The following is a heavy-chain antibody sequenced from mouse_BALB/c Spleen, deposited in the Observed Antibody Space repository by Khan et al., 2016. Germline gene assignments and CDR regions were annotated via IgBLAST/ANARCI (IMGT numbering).Heavy chain of an antibody. CDR3: ARIYYGGAY. CDR2: IDPANGNT. Sequence: VQLKQSGADLVKPGASVKLSCTASGFNIKDTYIHWVKQRPEQALEWIGRIDPANGNTEYDPKFQGKATITADISSNTAYLQLSSLTSEDTAVYYCARIYYGGAYWGQGTLVTVSA. J-gene: IGHJ3*01. D-gene: IGHD2-1*01. V-gene: IGHV14-3*02. CDR1: GFNIKDTY.